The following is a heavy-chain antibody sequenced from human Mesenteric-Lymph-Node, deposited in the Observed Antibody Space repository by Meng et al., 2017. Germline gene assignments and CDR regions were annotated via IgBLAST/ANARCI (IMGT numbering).Heavy chain of an antibody. CDR3: ERVVPNRVLRNVDWSPGDAFDN. Sequence: SETLSLTCTVSGGSISSYYWSWIRQPPGKGLEWIGYIYYSGSTNYNPSLKSRVTISVDTSKNQLSLKLSTVTATDTAAYYCERVVPNRVLRNVDWSPGDAFDNWGQGTMVNVAS. CDR1: GGSISSYY. J-gene: IGHJ3*02. CDR2: IYYSGST. V-gene: IGHV4-59*01. D-gene: IGHD3-9*01.